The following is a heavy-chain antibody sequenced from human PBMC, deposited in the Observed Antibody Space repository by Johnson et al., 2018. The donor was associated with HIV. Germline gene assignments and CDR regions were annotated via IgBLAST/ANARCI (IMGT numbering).Heavy chain of an antibody. CDR2: ISYDGINK. Sequence: QVQLMESGGGVVQPGRSLRLSCAASGFTFSSYAMHWVRQAPGKGLEWVAVISYDGINKHYADSVKGRFTISRDNSKNTLYLQMNSLRTEDTALYYCARGRYQLPGAFDIWGQGTMVTVSS. CDR1: GFTFSSYA. J-gene: IGHJ3*02. D-gene: IGHD2-2*01. CDR3: ARGRYQLPGAFDI. V-gene: IGHV3-30-3*01.